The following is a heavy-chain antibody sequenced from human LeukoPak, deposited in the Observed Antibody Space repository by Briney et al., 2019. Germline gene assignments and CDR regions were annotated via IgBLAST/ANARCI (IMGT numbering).Heavy chain of an antibody. V-gene: IGHV1-2*02. D-gene: IGHD1-26*01. CDR2: INPNSGGT. Sequence: GASVKASCKASGYTFTGYYMHWVRQAPGQGLEGMGWINPNSGGTNYAQKFQGRVTMTRDTSISTAYMELSRLRSDGTAVSYCARAEGATTEFDYWGQGTLVTVSS. CDR3: ARAEGATTEFDY. J-gene: IGHJ4*02. CDR1: GYTFTGYY.